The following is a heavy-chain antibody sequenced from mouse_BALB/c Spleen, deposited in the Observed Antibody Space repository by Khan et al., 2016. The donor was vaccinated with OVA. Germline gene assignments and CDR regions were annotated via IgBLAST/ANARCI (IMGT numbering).Heavy chain of an antibody. Sequence: QVQLQQPGAELARPGASVKLSCKASGYTFTDYYINWVKHRTGQGLEWIGEISPGSGDTYYNDRFKGKATLTADKSSSAAYMQLSSLTSEASAVYVCARRNYFGYTVAYWGQGTRVTVSA. J-gene: IGHJ3*01. CDR3: ARRNYFGYTVAY. V-gene: IGHV1-77*01. CDR1: GYTFTDYY. D-gene: IGHD1-2*01. CDR2: ISPGSGDT.